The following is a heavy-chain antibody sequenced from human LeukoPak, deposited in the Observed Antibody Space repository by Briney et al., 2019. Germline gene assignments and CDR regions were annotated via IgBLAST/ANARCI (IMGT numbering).Heavy chain of an antibody. J-gene: IGHJ4*02. Sequence: GGSLRLSCAASGFTFSSYSMNWVRQAPGKGLEWVSAISGDSRYIYYADSVRGRFTISRDNAENSLYLQMNSLRVEDTAVYYCARAPTVLVGYCSSSSCQADYWGQGTMVTVSS. CDR1: GFTFSSYS. CDR2: ISGDSRYI. V-gene: IGHV3-21*01. D-gene: IGHD2-2*01. CDR3: ARAPTVLVGYCSSSSCQADY.